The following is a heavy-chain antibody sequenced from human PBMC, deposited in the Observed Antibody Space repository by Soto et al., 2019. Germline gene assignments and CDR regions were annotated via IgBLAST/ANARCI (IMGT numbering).Heavy chain of an antibody. CDR1: GFTFSSYA. CDR2: ISGSGGST. V-gene: IGHV3-23*01. Sequence: GGSLRLSCAASGFTFSSYAMSWVRQAPGKGLEWVSAISGSGGSTYYADSVKGRFTISRDNSKNTLYLQMNSLRAEDTAVYYCAKYSLVPRRRYCSGGSCYNQFDYWGQGTLVTVSS. CDR3: AKYSLVPRRRYCSGGSCYNQFDY. D-gene: IGHD2-15*01. J-gene: IGHJ4*02.